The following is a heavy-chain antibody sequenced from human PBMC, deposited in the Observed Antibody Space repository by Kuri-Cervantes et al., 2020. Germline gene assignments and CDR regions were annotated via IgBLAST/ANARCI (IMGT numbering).Heavy chain of an antibody. V-gene: IGHV4-34*01. CDR3: ARSGSRVTATHSLGY. Sequence: GSLRLSCAVFGGSFSDYFWTWIRQTPGMGLEWIGEINHRGRTNYNPSLKSRVTISVDTSKNQFSLKVTSVTAADTAVYYCARSGSRVTATHSLGYWGQGTLVTVSS. D-gene: IGHD2-21*02. J-gene: IGHJ4*02. CDR2: INHRGRT. CDR1: GGSFSDYF.